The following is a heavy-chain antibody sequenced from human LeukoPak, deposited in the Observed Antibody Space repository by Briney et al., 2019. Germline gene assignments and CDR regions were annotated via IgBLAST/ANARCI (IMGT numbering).Heavy chain of an antibody. CDR1: GGSFSGYY. CDR3: ARGVVGATGNYYYMDV. D-gene: IGHD1-26*01. CDR2: INHSGST. Sequence: SETLSLTCAVYGGSFSGYYWSWIRQPPGKGLEWIGEINHSGSTNYNPSLKSRVTISVDTSKNQFSLKLSSVTAADTAVYYCARGVVGATGNYYYMDVWGKGTTVTVSS. J-gene: IGHJ6*03. V-gene: IGHV4-34*01.